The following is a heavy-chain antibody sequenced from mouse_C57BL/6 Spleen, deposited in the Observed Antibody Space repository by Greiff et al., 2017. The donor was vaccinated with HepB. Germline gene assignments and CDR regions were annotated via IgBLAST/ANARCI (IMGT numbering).Heavy chain of an antibody. J-gene: IGHJ2*01. CDR3: ARRRPQNYLDY. V-gene: IGHV5-17*01. D-gene: IGHD1-2*01. CDR2: ISSGSSTI. CDR1: GFTFSDYG. Sequence: DVKLVESGGGLVKPGGSLKLSCAASGFTFSDYGMHWVRQAPEKGLEWVAYISSGSSTIYYADTVKGRFTISRDNAKNTLFLQMTSLRSEDTAMYYCARRRPQNYLDYWGQGTTLTVSS.